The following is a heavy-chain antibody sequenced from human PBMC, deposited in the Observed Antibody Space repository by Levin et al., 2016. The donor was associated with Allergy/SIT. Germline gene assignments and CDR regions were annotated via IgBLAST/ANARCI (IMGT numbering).Heavy chain of an antibody. D-gene: IGHD4-17*01. Sequence: VRQMPGKGLEWMGRINPSDSYTNYSPSFQGHVTISADKSISTAYLQWSSLKASDTAMYYCARSYGDYVGYWFDPWGQGTLVTVSS. CDR3: ARSYGDYVGYWFDP. CDR2: INPSDSYT. J-gene: IGHJ5*02. V-gene: IGHV5-10-1*01.